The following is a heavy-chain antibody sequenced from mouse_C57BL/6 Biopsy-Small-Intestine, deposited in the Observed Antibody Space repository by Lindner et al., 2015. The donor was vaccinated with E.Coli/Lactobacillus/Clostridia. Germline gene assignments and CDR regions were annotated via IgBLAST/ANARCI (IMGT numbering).Heavy chain of an antibody. CDR2: IIPIFGTT. CDR3: ARWADVVSSDWSGPFDF. D-gene: IGHD2-13*01. CDR1: GGTFSRHA. J-gene: IGHJ4*01. V-gene: IGHV1-81*01. Sequence: SVKVSCKASGGTFSRHAISWVRQAPGQGLEWMGRIIPIFGTTNYAQNFQGRVTITADESTSTAYMELSSLRSEDTALYYCARWADVVSSDWSGPFDFWGQGTLVTVSS.